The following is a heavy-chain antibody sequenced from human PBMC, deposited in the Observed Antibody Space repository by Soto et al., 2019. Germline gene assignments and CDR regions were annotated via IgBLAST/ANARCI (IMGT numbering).Heavy chain of an antibody. V-gene: IGHV1-69*06. CDR1: GGTFSSYA. D-gene: IGHD4-17*01. CDR2: IIPIFGTA. Sequence: SVKVSCKASGGTFSSYAISWVRQAPGQGLEWMGGIIPIFGTANYAQKFQGRVTITADKSTSTAYMELSSLRSEDTAVYYCARVSNYDYGGPHNRFDPWGQGXLVTVSS. J-gene: IGHJ5*02. CDR3: ARVSNYDYGGPHNRFDP.